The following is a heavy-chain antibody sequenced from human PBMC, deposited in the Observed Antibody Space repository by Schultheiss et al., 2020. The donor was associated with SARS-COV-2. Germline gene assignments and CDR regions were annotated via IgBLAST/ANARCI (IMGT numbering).Heavy chain of an antibody. J-gene: IGHJ4*02. D-gene: IGHD6-19*01. CDR3: AKDGGIAVARKPDY. CDR1: GFTFSDYS. V-gene: IGHV3-7*03. CDR2: IKQDGSEK. Sequence: GGSLRLSCAASGFTFSDYSMNWVRQAPGKGLEWVANIKQDGSEKYYVDSVKGRFTISRDNAKNTLYLQMNSLRAEDTAVYYCAKDGGIAVARKPDYWGQGTLVTVSS.